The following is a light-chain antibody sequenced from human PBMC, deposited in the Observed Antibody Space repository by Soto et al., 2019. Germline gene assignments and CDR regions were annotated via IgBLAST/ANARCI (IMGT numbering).Light chain of an antibody. CDR1: SSNIGSNT. J-gene: IGLJ2*01. CDR2: SNN. Sequence: SVLTQPPSASGTPGRRVTISCSGSSSNIGSNTVNWYQQLPGTAPKLLIYSNNQRPSGVPDRFSGSKSGTSASLAISGLQSEVEADYYCAAWDDSLNGVVFGGGTKLTVL. CDR3: AAWDDSLNGVV. V-gene: IGLV1-44*01.